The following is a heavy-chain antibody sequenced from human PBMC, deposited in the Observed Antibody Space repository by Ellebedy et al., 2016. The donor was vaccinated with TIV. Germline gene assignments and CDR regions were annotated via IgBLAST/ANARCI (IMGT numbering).Heavy chain of an antibody. V-gene: IGHV1-8*01. Sequence: ASVKVSCXASGYSFTSYDINWVRQATGQGLEWMGWMNPQSGKTGFPQRFQGRVAMTRDTSISTAYMELASLTSEDTAVYYCARSPRGNATKDYWGQGTLVTVSS. CDR2: MNPQSGKT. CDR3: ARSPRGNATKDY. D-gene: IGHD2-2*01. J-gene: IGHJ4*02. CDR1: GYSFTSYD.